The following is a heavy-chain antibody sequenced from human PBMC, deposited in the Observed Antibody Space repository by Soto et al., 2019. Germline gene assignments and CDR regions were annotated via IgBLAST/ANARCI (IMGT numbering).Heavy chain of an antibody. CDR2: INPNSGGT. V-gene: IGHV1-2*04. J-gene: IGHJ4*02. Sequence: GASVKVSCKASGYTFPGYYMHWVRQAPGQGLEWMGWINPNSGGTNYAQKFQGWVTMTRDTSISTAYMELSRLRSDDTAVYYCAIVWIAVVIGGLGYWGPGPFVTGFS. D-gene: IGHD2-21*01. CDR1: GYTFPGYY. CDR3: AIVWIAVVIGGLGY.